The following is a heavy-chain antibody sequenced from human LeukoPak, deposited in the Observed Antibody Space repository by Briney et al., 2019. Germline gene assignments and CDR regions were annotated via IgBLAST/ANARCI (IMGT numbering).Heavy chain of an antibody. CDR1: GFALISFS. D-gene: IGHD3-10*01. Sequence: GGSLRFTCVAPGFALISFSVWWVRQAPGKGLERVSSISGSGSSTFFADSVKGRFTISRDNSKNTLYLQMGSLRADDTAVYYCSKAGGVNGRLTYYDYWGQGSLVTVSS. V-gene: IGHV3-23*01. CDR3: SKAGGVNGRLTYYDY. CDR2: ISGSGSST. J-gene: IGHJ4*02.